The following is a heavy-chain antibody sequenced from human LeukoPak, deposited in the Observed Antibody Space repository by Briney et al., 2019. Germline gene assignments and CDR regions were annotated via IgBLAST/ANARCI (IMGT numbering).Heavy chain of an antibody. CDR3: AKDRASGSGSYSYRGFDH. J-gene: IGHJ5*02. CDR1: GFTFSSYA. D-gene: IGHD6-19*01. CDR2: ISSNGGST. Sequence: GGSLRLSCAASGFTFSSYAMHWVRQAPGKGLEYVSAISSNGGSTYYANSVKGRFTISRDNSRNTLYLQMNSLRAEDTAVYYCAKDRASGSGSYSYRGFDHWGQGTLVTVSS. V-gene: IGHV3-64*01.